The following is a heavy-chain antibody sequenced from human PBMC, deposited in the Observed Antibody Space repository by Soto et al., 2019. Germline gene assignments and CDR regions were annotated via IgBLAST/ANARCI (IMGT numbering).Heavy chain of an antibody. CDR3: ARIPTIIGALSTYNGMQV. D-gene: IGHD3-3*01. V-gene: IGHV3-53*01. Sequence: EVQLVESGGGLIQPGGSLRLSCAASGFSVSSNYMSWVRQAPGKGLEWVSVIYSGGSTYYADSVKGRFTISSDKSKNTLYGQMNRLTPAGTAVYYCARIPTIIGALSTYNGMQVWGQETTVTVTS. CDR1: GFSVSSNY. CDR2: IYSGGST. J-gene: IGHJ6*02.